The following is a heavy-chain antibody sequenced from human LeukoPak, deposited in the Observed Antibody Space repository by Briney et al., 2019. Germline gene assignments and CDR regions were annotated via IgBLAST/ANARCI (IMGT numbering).Heavy chain of an antibody. CDR2: INPNSGGT. CDR3: ARAMVRGVIARYDY. V-gene: IGHV1-2*02. Sequence: ASVKVSCKASGYTFTSYDINWVRQATGQGLEWMGWINPNSGGTNYAQKFQGRVTMTRDTSISTAYMELSRLRSDDTAVYYCARAMVRGVIARYDYWGQGTLVTVSS. J-gene: IGHJ4*02. D-gene: IGHD3-10*01. CDR1: GYTFTSYD.